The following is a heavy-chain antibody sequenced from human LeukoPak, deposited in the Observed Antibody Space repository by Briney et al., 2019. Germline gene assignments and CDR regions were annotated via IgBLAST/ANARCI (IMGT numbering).Heavy chain of an antibody. Sequence: GGSLRLSCAASGFTFSTYSMNWVRQAPGKGLEWVSYISSSSSNIYYADSVKGRLTISRDNAKKSVSLQMNSLRVEDTAVYYCARDIEAFDIWGQGTMVTVFS. CDR3: ARDIEAFDI. D-gene: IGHD3-16*02. V-gene: IGHV3-48*04. CDR1: GFTFSTYS. CDR2: ISSSSSNI. J-gene: IGHJ3*02.